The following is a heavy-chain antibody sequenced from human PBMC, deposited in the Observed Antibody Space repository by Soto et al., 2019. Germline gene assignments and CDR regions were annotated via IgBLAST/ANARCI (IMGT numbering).Heavy chain of an antibody. CDR1: GGSFSGYY. J-gene: IGHJ6*03. CDR2: INHSGST. CDR3: ARGFCSGGSCYSGLFGDYYYYYMDV. V-gene: IGHV4-34*01. Sequence: SETLSLTCAVYGGSFSGYYWSWIRQPPGKGLEWIGEINHSGSTNYNPSLKSRVTISVDTSKNQFSLKLSSVTAADTAVYYCARGFCSGGSCYSGLFGDYYYYYMDVWGKGTTVTVSS. D-gene: IGHD2-15*01.